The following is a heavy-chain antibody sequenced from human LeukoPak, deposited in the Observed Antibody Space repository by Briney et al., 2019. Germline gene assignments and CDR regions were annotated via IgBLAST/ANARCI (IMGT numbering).Heavy chain of an antibody. Sequence: GGSLRLSCAASRFTLSTYWMSWVRQAPGKGLEWVAVIWYDGSNKYYADSVKGRFTISRDNSKNTLYLQMNSLRAEDTAVYYCARDPSGHLDYWGQGTLVTVSS. J-gene: IGHJ4*02. CDR2: IWYDGSNK. V-gene: IGHV3-33*08. CDR3: ARDPSGHLDY. CDR1: RFTLSTYW. D-gene: IGHD6-19*01.